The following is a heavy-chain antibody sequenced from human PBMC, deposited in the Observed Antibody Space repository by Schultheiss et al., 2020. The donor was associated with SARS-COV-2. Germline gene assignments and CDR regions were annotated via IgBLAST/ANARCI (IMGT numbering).Heavy chain of an antibody. CDR2: ISWNSGSI. V-gene: IGHV3-23*01. Sequence: GGSLRLSCAASGFTFSSYAMSWVRQAPGKGLEWVSGISWNSGSIGYADSVKGRFTISRDNSKNTLCLQMGSLRAEDMAVYYCARDRAQRWLQLFRANVAFDIWGQGTMVTVSS. J-gene: IGHJ3*02. CDR3: ARDRAQRWLQLFRANVAFDI. D-gene: IGHD5-24*01. CDR1: GFTFSSYA.